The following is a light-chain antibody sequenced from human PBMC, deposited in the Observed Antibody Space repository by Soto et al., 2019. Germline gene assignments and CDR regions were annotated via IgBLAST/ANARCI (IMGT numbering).Light chain of an antibody. CDR1: SSDVGGYNY. Sequence: QSALTQPASVSGSPGQSITISCTGTSSDVGGYNYVSWYQQHPGRAPKLLIYDVSTRPTGVSNRFSGSKSGNTASLTISGLQAEDEADYYCSSYTSSSTPLYVFGTGTTATVL. V-gene: IGLV2-14*03. CDR3: SSYTSSSTPLYV. CDR2: DVS. J-gene: IGLJ1*01.